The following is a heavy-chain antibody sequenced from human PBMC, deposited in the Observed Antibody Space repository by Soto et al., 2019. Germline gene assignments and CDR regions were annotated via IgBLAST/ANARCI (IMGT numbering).Heavy chain of an antibody. J-gene: IGHJ6*02. CDR1: DGASIRYY. D-gene: IGHD3-10*01. V-gene: IGHV4-34*01. Sequence: SQTLSRTCAVYDGASIRYYWSWIRQPPGKGLEWSGEISHRGSTNYNPSLKSRVTISADTSKNQFSLTLSSVTAADTAVYYFARVSGIYSYGMDVWGQGTTVT. CDR2: ISHRGST. CDR3: ARVSGIYSYGMDV.